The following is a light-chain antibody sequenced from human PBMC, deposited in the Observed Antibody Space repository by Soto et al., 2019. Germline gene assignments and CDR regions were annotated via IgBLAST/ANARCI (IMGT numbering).Light chain of an antibody. CDR2: GNS. CDR1: SSNIGAGYD. J-gene: IGLJ2*01. V-gene: IGLV1-40*01. Sequence: QLVLTQPPSVSGAPGQRVTISCTGSSSNIGAGYDVHWYQHLPGTAPKLLIYGNSNRPSGVPDRFSGSKSGTSASLAIIGLQAEDEADYYCQSYDSSLSGVVFGGGTKLTVL. CDR3: QSYDSSLSGVV.